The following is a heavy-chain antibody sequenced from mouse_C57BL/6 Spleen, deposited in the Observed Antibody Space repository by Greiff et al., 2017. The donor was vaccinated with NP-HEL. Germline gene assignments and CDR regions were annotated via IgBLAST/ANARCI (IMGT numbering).Heavy chain of an antibody. CDR3: TTFRGDGYAMDY. CDR2: IDPENGDT. D-gene: IGHD2-3*01. Sequence: EVQLQQSGAELVRPGASVKLSCTASGFNIKDDYMHWVKQRPEQGLEWIGWIDPENGDTEYASKFQGKATITADTSSNTAYLQLSSLTSEDTAVYYCTTFRGDGYAMDYWGQGTSVTVSS. J-gene: IGHJ4*01. V-gene: IGHV14-4*01. CDR1: GFNIKDDY.